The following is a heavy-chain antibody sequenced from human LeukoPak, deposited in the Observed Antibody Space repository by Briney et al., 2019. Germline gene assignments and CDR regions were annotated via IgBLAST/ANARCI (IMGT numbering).Heavy chain of an antibody. CDR3: ARGRGEGYTYGRYYFDY. J-gene: IGHJ4*02. Sequence: ASVKVSCKASGYTFTGYYMHWLRQAPAHGLEWMGWINPNSGGTDYAQKFQGRVTMTRDTSITTAYMDLSRLRSDDTAVDCCARGRGEGYTYGRYYFDYWGQGTLVTVSS. V-gene: IGHV1-2*02. D-gene: IGHD5-18*01. CDR1: GYTFTGYY. CDR2: INPNSGGT.